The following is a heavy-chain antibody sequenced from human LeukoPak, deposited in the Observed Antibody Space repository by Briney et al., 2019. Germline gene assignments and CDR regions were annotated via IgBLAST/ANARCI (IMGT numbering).Heavy chain of an antibody. CDR1: GFRFRDYW. D-gene: IGHD3-10*01. CDR2: INQGGSEK. V-gene: IGHV3-7*01. J-gene: IGHJ6*02. CDR3: AKLPTIGDYYYGMDV. Sequence: GGSLRLSCAASGFRFRDYWMSWVRQAPGEGLEWVANINQGGSEKYYVDSVKGRFTISGDNSKNTLYLQMNSLRAEDTAVYYCAKLPTIGDYYYGMDVWGQGTTVTVSS.